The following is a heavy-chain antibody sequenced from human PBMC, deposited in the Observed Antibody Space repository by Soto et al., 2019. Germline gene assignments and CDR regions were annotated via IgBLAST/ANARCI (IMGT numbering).Heavy chain of an antibody. D-gene: IGHD3-16*02. CDR2: VTTSGDNA. J-gene: IGHJ4*02. CDR3: SNRGTFGGVIAGSGV. Sequence: EVQLLESGGGLVQPGGSLRLSCAASGFTFSSYVMYWVRQAPGKGLEWVSSVTTSGDNAYYADSVRGRFSISRDNSKNTLYLQMNSLRGEDTAVYYCSNRGTFGGVIAGSGVWGQGALVTVSS. CDR1: GFTFSSYV. V-gene: IGHV3-23*01.